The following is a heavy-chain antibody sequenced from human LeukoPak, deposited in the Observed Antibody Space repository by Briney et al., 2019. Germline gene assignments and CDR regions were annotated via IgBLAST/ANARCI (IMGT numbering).Heavy chain of an antibody. Sequence: GSLRLSCAASGFTFSSYAMSWVRQAPGKGLEWVANINQDGTEKYCVDSVKGRFTISRDNAKNSLYLHMSSLRAEDTAVYFCASGNYFDNWGQGTLVAVSS. CDR2: INQDGTEK. V-gene: IGHV3-7*01. D-gene: IGHD2-15*01. CDR3: ASGNYFDN. CDR1: GFTFSSYA. J-gene: IGHJ4*02.